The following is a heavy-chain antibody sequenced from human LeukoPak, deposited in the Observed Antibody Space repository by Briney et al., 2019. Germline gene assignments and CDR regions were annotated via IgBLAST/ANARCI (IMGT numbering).Heavy chain of an antibody. D-gene: IGHD2-8*01. CDR1: GFSFSRYW. CDR2: INQDVSRI. Sequence: GGSLRLSCAGSGFSFSRYWMAWVRQAPGKGLEWVASINQDVSRIHYVDSVKGRFTISRDNARSSLFLQMTSLRVEDTAVYYCARLKDDVTKFDYWGQGTLVTVSS. V-gene: IGHV3-7*01. J-gene: IGHJ4*02. CDR3: ARLKDDVTKFDY.